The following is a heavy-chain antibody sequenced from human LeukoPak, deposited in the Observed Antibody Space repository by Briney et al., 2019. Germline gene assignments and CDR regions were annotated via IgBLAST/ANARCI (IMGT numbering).Heavy chain of an antibody. CDR3: ARDFTRGGSYYDFWSGTSLGFDP. D-gene: IGHD3-3*01. J-gene: IGHJ5*02. CDR2: IYTSGST. V-gene: IGHV4-4*07. CDR1: GGSISSYY. Sequence: SETLSLTCTVSGGSISSYYWSWIRQPAGKGLEWIGRIYTSGSTNYNPSLKSRVTMSVDTSKNQLSLKLSSVTAADTAVYYCARDFTRGGSYYDFWSGTSLGFDPWGQGTLVTVSS.